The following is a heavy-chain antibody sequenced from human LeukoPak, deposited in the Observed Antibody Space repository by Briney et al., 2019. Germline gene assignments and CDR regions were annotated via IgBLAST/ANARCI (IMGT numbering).Heavy chain of an antibody. CDR1: GFTFSSYW. CDR2: INHNGNVN. D-gene: IGHD3-16*01. Sequence: HPGGSLRLSCAASGFTFSSYWMNWARQAPGKGLEWVASINHNGNVNYYVDLVKGRFTISRDNAKNSLYLQMSNLRAEDTAVYFCARGGGLDVWGQGATVTVSS. V-gene: IGHV3-7*03. J-gene: IGHJ6*02. CDR3: ARGGGLDV.